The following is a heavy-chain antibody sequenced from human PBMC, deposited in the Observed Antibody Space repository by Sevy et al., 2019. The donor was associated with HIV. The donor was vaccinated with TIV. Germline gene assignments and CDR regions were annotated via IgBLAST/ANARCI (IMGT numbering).Heavy chain of an antibody. V-gene: IGHV1-2*02. CDR3: ATEYSYDY. CDR2: INSNSGAI. J-gene: IGHJ4*02. CDR1: GHTFSGNY. D-gene: IGHD5-12*01. Sequence: ASVKVSCKASGHTFSGNYIQWVRQAPGQGLAWLGWINSNSGAISYAQKFQDRVTMTRDTSTTTAYMELSRLRSDDTAVYYCATEYSYDYWGQGTLVTVSS.